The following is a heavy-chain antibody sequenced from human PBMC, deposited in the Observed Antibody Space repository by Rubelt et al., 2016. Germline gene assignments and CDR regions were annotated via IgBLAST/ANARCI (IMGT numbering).Heavy chain of an antibody. CDR3: ARGLDSTKTGAD. J-gene: IGHJ4*02. V-gene: IGHV4-4*07. D-gene: IGHD3-10*01. Sequence: QVQLQESGPGLVKPSETLSLTCTVSGGSISRYSWSWIRQPAGKGLEWIGHIYASGNTNYNPSLKSRVTMSLVSSKNQFSLKLRSVTAADTAVYYCARGLDSTKTGADWGQGTLVTVSS. CDR1: GGSISRYS. CDR2: IYASGNT.